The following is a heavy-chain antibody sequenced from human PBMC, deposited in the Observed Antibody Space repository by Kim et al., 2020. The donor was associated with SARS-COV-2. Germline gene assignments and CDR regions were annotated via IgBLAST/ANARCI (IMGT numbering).Heavy chain of an antibody. J-gene: IGHJ4*02. CDR3: ARERRVSGWSSAY. V-gene: IGHV1-69*01. Sequence: YAQKFQGSVTITADESTSTAYMELSSLRFEDTAVYYCARERRVSGWSSAYWGQGTLVTVSS. D-gene: IGHD6-19*01.